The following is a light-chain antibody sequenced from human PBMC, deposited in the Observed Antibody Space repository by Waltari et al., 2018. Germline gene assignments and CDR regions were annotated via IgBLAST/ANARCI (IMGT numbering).Light chain of an antibody. CDR1: QSVTAN. CDR2: GVS. J-gene: IGKJ4*01. V-gene: IGKV3-15*01. Sequence: EIVMTQFQATLSLSPGERATLSCRASQSVTANLAWYQQKPGQAPRLLIYGVSFRATDIPSRFSGSGSGTDFTLTISSLQSEDFATYYCQHYNTLPLTFGGGTKVEIK. CDR3: QHYNTLPLT.